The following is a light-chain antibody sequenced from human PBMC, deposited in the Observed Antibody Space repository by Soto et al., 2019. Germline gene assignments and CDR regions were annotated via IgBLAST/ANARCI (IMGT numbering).Light chain of an antibody. CDR3: CSYGGTYYV. J-gene: IGLJ1*01. V-gene: IGLV2-11*01. Sequence: QSALTQPRSVSGSPGQAVTISCTGTSSDVGGYNYVSWYQQHPGKVPKVMIYDVSKRPSGVPDRFSGSKSGNTASLTISGLQAEDEADYYCCSYGGTYYVFGTGTKVTVL. CDR2: DVS. CDR1: SSDVGGYNY.